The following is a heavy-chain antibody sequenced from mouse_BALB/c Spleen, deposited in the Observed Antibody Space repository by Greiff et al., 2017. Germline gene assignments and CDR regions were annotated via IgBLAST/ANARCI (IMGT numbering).Heavy chain of an antibody. CDR2: ISDGGSYT. CDR1: GFTFSDYY. V-gene: IGHV5-4*02. J-gene: IGHJ1*01. Sequence: EVKVVESGGGLVKPGGSLKLSCAASGFTFSDYYMYWVRQTPEKRLEWVATISDGGSYTYYPDSVKGRFTISRDNAKNNLYLQMSSLKSEDTAMYYCARALGDVGYFDVWGAGTTVTVSS. D-gene: IGHD3-1*01. CDR3: ARALGDVGYFDV.